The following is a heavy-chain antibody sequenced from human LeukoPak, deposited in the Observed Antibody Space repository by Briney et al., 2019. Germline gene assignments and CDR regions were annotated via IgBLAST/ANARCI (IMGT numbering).Heavy chain of an antibody. Sequence: GGSLRLSCAASGFTVSSNYMSWVRQPPGKGLEWVSVIYSGGSTYYAKSVKGRFTISRDNSKNTLYLQMNSLRVEDTAVYYCARPLRFLDTEYFQHWGQGTLVTVSS. D-gene: IGHD3-3*01. V-gene: IGHV3-53*01. J-gene: IGHJ1*01. CDR3: ARPLRFLDTEYFQH. CDR1: GFTVSSNY. CDR2: IYSGGST.